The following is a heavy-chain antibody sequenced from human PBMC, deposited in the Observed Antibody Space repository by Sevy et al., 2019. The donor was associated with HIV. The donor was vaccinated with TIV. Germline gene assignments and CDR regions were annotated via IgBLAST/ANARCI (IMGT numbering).Heavy chain of an antibody. V-gene: IGHV3-48*02. J-gene: IGHJ4*02. CDR1: GFTFSSYS. CDR3: ARGIKELQWFGDGGLTKYDY. Sequence: GGSLRLSCAASGFTFSSYSMNWVRQAPGKGLDWVSYISSSSSTIYYANSVKGRFTISRDNTQNLQYLQMNSLRDEDTVVYYCARGIKELQWFGDGGLTKYDYWGQGTLVTVSS. D-gene: IGHD3-10*01. CDR2: ISSSSSTI.